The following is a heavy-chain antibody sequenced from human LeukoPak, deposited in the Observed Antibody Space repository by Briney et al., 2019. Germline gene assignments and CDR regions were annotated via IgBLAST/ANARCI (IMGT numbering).Heavy chain of an antibody. Sequence: PGGSLRLSYAASGFTYSSYAMSWARQPPGKGLEWIGEINHSGSTNYSPSLKRRVTISVDTSKNQFSLKLSSVSGAHAAVYYCARIVECGSCDGFDMWGQGIMVTVSS. J-gene: IGHJ3*02. CDR1: GFTYSSYA. D-gene: IGHD2-15*01. CDR3: ARIVECGSCDGFDM. V-gene: IGHV4-34*01. CDR2: INHSGST.